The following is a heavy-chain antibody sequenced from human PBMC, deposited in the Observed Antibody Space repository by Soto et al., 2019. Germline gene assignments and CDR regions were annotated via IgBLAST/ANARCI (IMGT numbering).Heavy chain of an antibody. D-gene: IGHD2-15*01. CDR2: INSDGSST. CDR1: GFTFSSSW. Sequence: GGSLRLSCVVSGFTFSSSWMHWVRQAPGKGLVWVSRINSDGSSTNYGDSVEGRFTTSRDNAKNMLYLQMNSLRAEDTALYYCVTGWSGYWGQGTLVTV. CDR3: VTGWSGY. V-gene: IGHV3-74*01. J-gene: IGHJ4*02.